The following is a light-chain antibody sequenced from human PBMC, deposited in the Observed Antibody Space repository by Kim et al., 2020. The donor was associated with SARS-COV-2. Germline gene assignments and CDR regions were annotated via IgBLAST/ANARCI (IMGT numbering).Light chain of an antibody. Sequence: APVGDRVTITCRASQDIRNSLAWYQQKVGRAPKLLIYDASILQPGVSTRFSGIGSGTDFTLIISSLQPEDFATYYCQDYSTATITFGQGTRLEIK. J-gene: IGKJ5*01. V-gene: IGKV1-27*01. CDR2: DAS. CDR3: QDYSTATIT. CDR1: QDIRNS.